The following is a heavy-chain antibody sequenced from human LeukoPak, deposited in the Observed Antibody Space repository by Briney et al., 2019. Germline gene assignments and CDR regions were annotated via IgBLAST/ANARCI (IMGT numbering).Heavy chain of an antibody. J-gene: IGHJ4*02. D-gene: IGHD1-26*01. V-gene: IGHV3-23*01. CDR3: AKDVGKWESLHFFDY. Sequence: GGSLRLSCLTSGFTLSTNAMSWVRQAPGKGLEWISGISGSGASTYYADSVKGRFTISRDDSRNTLYLQMDSLRGDDTAVYYCAKDVGKWESLHFFDYWGQGTLVTVSS. CDR1: GFTLSTNA. CDR2: ISGSGAST.